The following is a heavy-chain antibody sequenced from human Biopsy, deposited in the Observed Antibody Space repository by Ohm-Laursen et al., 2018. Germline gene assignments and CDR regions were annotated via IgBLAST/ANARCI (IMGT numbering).Heavy chain of an antibody. Sequence: SDTLSLTCTVSGASIDSYYWSWIRQPPGKGLEWIGYIYHAGASRYNSSLNSRVTISIDASENQFSLKLYSVTAADTAVYYCASHLVLSEYFHHWGQSTLVTVSS. CDR2: IYHAGAS. CDR1: GASIDSYY. CDR3: ASHLVLSEYFHH. V-gene: IGHV4-59*07. J-gene: IGHJ1*01.